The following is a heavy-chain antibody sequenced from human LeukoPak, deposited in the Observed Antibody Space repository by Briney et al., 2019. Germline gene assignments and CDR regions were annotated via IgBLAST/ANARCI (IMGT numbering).Heavy chain of an antibody. Sequence: AVKVSCKASGYTFTSYGISGVRQAPGQGVEGVGWISAYNGNTNYAQKLQGRVTMTTDTSTSTAYMELRSLRSDDTAVYYCASVCVRLVLCYYGMDVWGQGTTVTVSS. J-gene: IGHJ6*02. CDR3: ASVCVRLVLCYYGMDV. CDR2: ISAYNGNT. CDR1: GYTFTSYG. V-gene: IGHV1-18*01. D-gene: IGHD3-16*01.